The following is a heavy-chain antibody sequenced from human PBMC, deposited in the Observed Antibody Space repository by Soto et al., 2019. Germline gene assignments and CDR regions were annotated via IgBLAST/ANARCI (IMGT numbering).Heavy chain of an antibody. CDR1: RGSFSGYY. Sequence: SETLSLTCGVYRGSFSGYYWSWIRQPPGKGLEWIGEINHSGSTNYNPSLKSRVTISIDTSKNRFSLNLRSVTAADTAVYYCARQRGIAVAGTDLWGQGTLVTVSS. CDR2: INHSGST. J-gene: IGHJ4*02. D-gene: IGHD6-19*01. CDR3: ARQRGIAVAGTDL. V-gene: IGHV4-34*01.